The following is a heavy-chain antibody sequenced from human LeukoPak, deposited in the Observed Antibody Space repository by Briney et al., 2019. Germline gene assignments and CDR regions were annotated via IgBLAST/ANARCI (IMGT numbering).Heavy chain of an antibody. CDR1: GGTFSSYA. D-gene: IGHD4-17*01. CDR3: ARGGRGYGDYGRWFDP. CDR2: IIPIFGTA. V-gene: IGHV1-69*05. Sequence: ASVKVSCKASGGTFSSYAISWVRQAPGQGLEWMGGIIPIFGTANYAQKFQGRVTITTDESTSTAYMELSSLRSEDTAVYYCARGGRGYGDYGRWFDPWGQGTLVTVSS. J-gene: IGHJ5*02.